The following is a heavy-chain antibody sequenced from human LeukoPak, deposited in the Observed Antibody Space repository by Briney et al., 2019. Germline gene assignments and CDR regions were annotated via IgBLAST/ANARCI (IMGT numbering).Heavy chain of an antibody. CDR1: GGSISSSSYY. J-gene: IGHJ4*02. CDR3: ARRYSYSSLPDY. Sequence: PSETLSLTCTVSGGSISSSSYYWGWIRQPPGKGLEWIGSIYYSGSTYYNPSLKSRVTISVDTSKNHFSLRLSSVTAADTAVYYCARRYSYSSLPDYWGQGTLVTVSS. CDR2: IYYSGST. D-gene: IGHD6-19*01. V-gene: IGHV4-39*02.